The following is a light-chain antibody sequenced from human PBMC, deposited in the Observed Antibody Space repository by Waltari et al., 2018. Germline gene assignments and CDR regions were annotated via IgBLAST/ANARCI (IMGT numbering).Light chain of an antibody. CDR1: SGSVSTKFY. V-gene: IGLV8-61*01. J-gene: IGLJ3*02. Sequence: QTVVTQEPSFSVSPGGTVTLTCGLLSGSVSTKFYPTWYQQTPGQAPRTLMYSTNTRSSGVPDRFSGSILGNKAALTITGAQADDESDYYCVLYMGSGISVFGGGTKLTVL. CDR2: STN. CDR3: VLYMGSGISV.